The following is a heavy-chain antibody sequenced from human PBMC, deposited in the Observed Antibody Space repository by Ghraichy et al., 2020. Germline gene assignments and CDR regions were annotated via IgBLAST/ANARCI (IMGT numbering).Heavy chain of an antibody. J-gene: IGHJ4*02. V-gene: IGHV3-7*03. Sequence: GGSLRLSCAASGFTFSSYWMSWVRQAPGKGLEWVANIKQDGSEKYYVDSVKGRFTISRDNAKNSLYLQMNSLRAEDTAVYYCARCGFGELLIGMDNYWGQGTLVTVSS. D-gene: IGHD3-10*01. CDR1: GFTFSSYW. CDR3: ARCGFGELLIGMDNY. CDR2: IKQDGSEK.